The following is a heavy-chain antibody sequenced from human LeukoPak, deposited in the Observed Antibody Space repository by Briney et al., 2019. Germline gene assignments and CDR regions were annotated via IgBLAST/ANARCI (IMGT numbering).Heavy chain of an antibody. CDR1: GGTFSSYA. D-gene: IGHD5-24*01. V-gene: IGHV1-69*13. CDR3: ARVYDGYPSWYFDY. J-gene: IGHJ4*02. Sequence: GASVKVSCKASGGTFSSYAISWVRQAPGQGLEWMGGIIPIFGTANYAQKFQGRVTITADESTSTAYMELSSLRSEDTAVYYCARVYDGYPSWYFDYWGQGTLVTVSS. CDR2: IIPIFGTA.